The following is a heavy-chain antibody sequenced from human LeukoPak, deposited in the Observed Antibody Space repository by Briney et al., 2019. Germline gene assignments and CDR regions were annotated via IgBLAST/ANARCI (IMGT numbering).Heavy chain of an antibody. D-gene: IGHD7-27*01. Sequence: GGSLRLSCAASGFTFSSYAMHWVRQAPGKGLEWAAVISYDGSNKYYADSVKGRFTISRDNSKNTLYLQMNSLRAEDTAVYYCARDYGNGGDYFDYWGQGTLVTVSS. J-gene: IGHJ4*02. CDR2: ISYDGSNK. CDR1: GFTFSSYA. CDR3: ARDYGNGGDYFDY. V-gene: IGHV3-30-3*01.